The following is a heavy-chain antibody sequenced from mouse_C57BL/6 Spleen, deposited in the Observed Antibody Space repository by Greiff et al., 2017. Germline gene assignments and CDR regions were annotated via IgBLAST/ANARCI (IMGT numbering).Heavy chain of an antibody. Sequence: EVMLVESGGGLVKPGGSLKLSCAASGFTFSSYAMSWVRQTPEKRLEWVATISDGGSYTYYPDNVKGRFTISRDNAKNNLYLQMSHLKSEDTAMYYCARECYGSPFAYWGQGTLVTVSA. CDR1: GFTFSSYA. J-gene: IGHJ3*01. V-gene: IGHV5-4*01. D-gene: IGHD1-1*01. CDR2: ISDGGSYT. CDR3: ARECYGSPFAY.